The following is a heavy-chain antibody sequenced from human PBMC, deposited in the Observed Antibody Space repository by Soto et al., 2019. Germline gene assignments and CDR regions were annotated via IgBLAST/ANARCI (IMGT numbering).Heavy chain of an antibody. Sequence: RGSLRLSCAASGFTVSSIYMSWVRQAPGKGLEWVSVIYSNGNTYYADSVQGRFTISRDYSKNTVSLQMNSLRAEDTAMYYCAGDTGTGTSSSGFFGMDVWGQGTTVTVSS. CDR3: AGDTGTGTSSSGFFGMDV. CDR2: IYSNGNT. J-gene: IGHJ6*02. V-gene: IGHV3-53*01. CDR1: GFTVSSIY. D-gene: IGHD6-6*01.